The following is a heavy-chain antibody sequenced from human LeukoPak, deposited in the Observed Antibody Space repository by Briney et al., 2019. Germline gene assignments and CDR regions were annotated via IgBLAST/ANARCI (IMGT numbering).Heavy chain of an antibody. J-gene: IGHJ6*03. CDR1: GYTFTSYG. CDR3: ARASGYDSPHYYYYMDV. CDR2: ISAYNGNT. V-gene: IGHV1-18*01. D-gene: IGHD5-12*01. Sequence: GASVKVSCKASGYTFTSYGISWVRQAPGQGLEWMGWISAYNGNTNYAQKLRGRVTMTTDTSTSTAYMELRSVRSDDTAVYYCARASGYDSPHYYYYMDVWGKGTTVTVSS.